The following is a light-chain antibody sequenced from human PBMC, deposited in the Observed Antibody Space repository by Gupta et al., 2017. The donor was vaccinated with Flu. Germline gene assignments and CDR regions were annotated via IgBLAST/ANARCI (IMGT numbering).Light chain of an antibody. Sequence: DIVLTQSPGTLSLSLGERATLSCRASQSVSSYYLAWYQKKPGQAPRLLIYAASSRATGIPDRFSGSGSGTDFTLTISRLDPEDFAVYYCQPYGSSRTFGQGTKVEIK. CDR1: QSVSSYY. J-gene: IGKJ1*01. V-gene: IGKV3-20*01. CDR3: QPYGSSRT. CDR2: AAS.